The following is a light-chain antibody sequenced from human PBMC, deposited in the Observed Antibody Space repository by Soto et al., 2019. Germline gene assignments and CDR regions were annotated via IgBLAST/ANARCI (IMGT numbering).Light chain of an antibody. CDR1: QNIITW. Sequence: DIQMTQSPSTLSASVGDRVTITCRASQNIITWLAWYQQKPGKAHKLLIYKASSLESGVPSRFSGSGSGTEFTLTISSLQPDDFASYYCQQYNSALGITFGPGTKVDIK. CDR3: QQYNSALGIT. V-gene: IGKV1-5*03. J-gene: IGKJ3*01. CDR2: KAS.